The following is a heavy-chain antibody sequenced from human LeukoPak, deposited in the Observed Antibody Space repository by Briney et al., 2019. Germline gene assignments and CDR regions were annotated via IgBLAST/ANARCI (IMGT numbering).Heavy chain of an antibody. CDR3: ARGGGLDV. D-gene: IGHD3-16*01. CDR1: GFTFSSYG. Sequence: GGSLRLSCTVSGFTFSSYGMHWVRQAPGKGLEWVAVIWYDGSNKYYADSVKGRFTISRDNSKNTLYLQMSNLRAEDTAVYFCARGGGLDVWGQGATVTVSS. V-gene: IGHV3-33*01. J-gene: IGHJ6*02. CDR2: IWYDGSNK.